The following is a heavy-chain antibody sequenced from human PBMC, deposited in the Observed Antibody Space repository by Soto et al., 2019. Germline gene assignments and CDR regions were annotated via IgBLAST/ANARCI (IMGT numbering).Heavy chain of an antibody. J-gene: IGHJ6*01. CDR2: ISAYSGDT. CDR3: ARDGRAIPIFGATMGL. D-gene: IGHD3-3*01. Sequence: VQLLQTGGEVRKPGASVKVSCKTSGYTFTNYAINWVRQAPGQGLQWMGWISAYSGDTKYAQRVQHRLTASSDPTTTTASMQLTRPMSYDTAVYYFARDGRAIPIFGATMGLWGKGTSVSVSS. V-gene: IGHV1-18*01. CDR1: GYTFTNYA.